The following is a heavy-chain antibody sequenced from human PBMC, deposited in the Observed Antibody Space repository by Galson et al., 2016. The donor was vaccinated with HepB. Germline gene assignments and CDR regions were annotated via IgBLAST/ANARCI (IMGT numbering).Heavy chain of an antibody. D-gene: IGHD4-17*01. J-gene: IGHJ4*02. CDR2: IYWDADR. V-gene: IGHV2-5*02. CDR1: GFSLSTSGVG. Sequence: PALVKPTQTLTLTCTFSGFSLSTSGVGVGWIRQPPGKALEWLALIYWDADRRYSPSLESRLTITKDTSKNQVVVTMTNMDPVDTATYYCAHSTAPRVFDYWGQGALVTVSS. CDR3: AHSTAPRVFDY.